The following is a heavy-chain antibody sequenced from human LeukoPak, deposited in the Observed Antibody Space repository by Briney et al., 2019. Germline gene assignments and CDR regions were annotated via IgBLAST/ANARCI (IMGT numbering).Heavy chain of an antibody. CDR1: GFIFSSHS. V-gene: IGHV3-64*01. CDR3: AREGQWLDS. J-gene: IGHJ5*01. Sequence: GGPLRLSCAATGFIFSSHSMHWVRQAPGKGLEYVSAINSNGDSTYHAHSVKGRFTISRDNSKNSLYLQMGRLRAEDMAVYYCAREGQWLDSWGLGTLVTVSS. CDR2: INSNGDST. D-gene: IGHD6-19*01.